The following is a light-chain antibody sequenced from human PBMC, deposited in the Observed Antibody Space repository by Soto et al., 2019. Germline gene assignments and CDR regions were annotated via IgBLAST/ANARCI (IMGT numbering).Light chain of an antibody. CDR3: QQYYSTPPT. CDR1: QSVLYNSHNRNY. J-gene: IGKJ3*01. V-gene: IGKV4-1*01. CDR2: WAS. Sequence: DIVMTQSPDSLAVSLGERASINCKSSQSVLYNSHNRNYLAWYQQKPGQPPKLLIYWASTRESGVPDRFSGSGSGTDFTLTISSLQAGDVAVYYCQQYYSTPPTFGPGTKVDIK.